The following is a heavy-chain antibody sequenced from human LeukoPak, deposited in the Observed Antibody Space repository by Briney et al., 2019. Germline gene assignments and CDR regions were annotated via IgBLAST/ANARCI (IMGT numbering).Heavy chain of an antibody. Sequence: SETLSLTCTVSGGSISSSSYYWGWIRQPPGKGLEWIGSIYYSGSTYYNPSLKSRVTISVDTSKNRFSLKLSSVTAADTAVYYCARSERGYYGSGSYYAYHYYMDVWGKGTTVTISS. D-gene: IGHD3-10*01. CDR2: IYYSGST. CDR3: ARSERGYYGSGSYYAYHYYMDV. V-gene: IGHV4-39*07. J-gene: IGHJ6*03. CDR1: GGSISSSSYY.